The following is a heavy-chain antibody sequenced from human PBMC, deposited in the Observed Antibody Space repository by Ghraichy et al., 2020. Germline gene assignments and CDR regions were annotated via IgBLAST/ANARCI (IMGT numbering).Heavy chain of an antibody. V-gene: IGHV3-48*03. CDR3: ARSPTRTYYYDSSGYMGGAFDI. J-gene: IGHJ3*02. CDR2: ISSSGSTI. Sequence: GGSLRLSCAASGFTFSSYEMNWVRQAPGKGLEWVSYISSSGSTIYYADSVKGRFTISRDNAKNSLYLQMNSLRAEDTAVYYCARSPTRTYYYDSSGYMGGAFDIWGQGTMVTVSS. D-gene: IGHD3-22*01. CDR1: GFTFSSYE.